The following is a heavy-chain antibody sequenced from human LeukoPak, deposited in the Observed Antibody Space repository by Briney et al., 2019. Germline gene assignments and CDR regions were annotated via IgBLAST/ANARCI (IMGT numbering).Heavy chain of an antibody. J-gene: IGHJ4*02. Sequence: GGSLRLSCAASGFSFSSYWMTWVRQAPGKGLEWVANLNQDGSEKYYVDSVEGRFTISRDNAKNSLYLQMNRLRAEDTAVYLCAKEVGAESWGQGTLVTVSS. D-gene: IGHD1-26*01. V-gene: IGHV3-7*05. CDR1: GFSFSSYW. CDR3: AKEVGAES. CDR2: LNQDGSEK.